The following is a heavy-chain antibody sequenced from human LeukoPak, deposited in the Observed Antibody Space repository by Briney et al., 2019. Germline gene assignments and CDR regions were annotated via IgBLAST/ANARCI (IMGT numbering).Heavy chain of an antibody. J-gene: IGHJ5*02. CDR3: ARDVGYSSGLDP. CDR1: GVSISNGGYY. CDR2: IYYSGST. Sequence: PSETLSLTCTVSGVSISNGGYYWSWLRQHRGRGLEWIGYIYYSGSTYYNPSLKSRVTISVDTSKNQFSLKLSSVTAADTAVYYCARDVGYSSGLDPWGQGTLVTVSS. V-gene: IGHV4-31*03. D-gene: IGHD6-19*01.